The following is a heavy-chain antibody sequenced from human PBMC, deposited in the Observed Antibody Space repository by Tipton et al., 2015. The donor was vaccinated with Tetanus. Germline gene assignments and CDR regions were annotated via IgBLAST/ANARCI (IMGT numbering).Heavy chain of an antibody. D-gene: IGHD5/OR15-5a*01. Sequence: TLSLTCNVSGASMSSSSYYWDWVRQPPGKGLEWIGSIYYSGSSYYNPSLESRVTISLDTSKNQFSLKLNSVTAADTAVYYCARLREIVSRSGWAFDYWGQGMLVTVSS. CDR3: ARLREIVSRSGWAFDY. V-gene: IGHV4-39*01. CDR2: IYYSGSS. CDR1: GASMSSSSYY. J-gene: IGHJ4*02.